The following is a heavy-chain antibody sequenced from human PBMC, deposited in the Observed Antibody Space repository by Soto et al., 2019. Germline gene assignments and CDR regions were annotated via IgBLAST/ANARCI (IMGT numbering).Heavy chain of an antibody. CDR3: ARTAGAKPFDY. CDR2: INPTGGST. D-gene: IGHD6-25*01. J-gene: IGHJ4*02. V-gene: IGHV1-46*03. Sequence: ASVKVSCKASGYTSTSYYIHWVRQAPGQGLEWMGVINPTGGSTSYPQKFQGRATMTRDTSTSTVYMELSSLRSEDTAMYYCARTAGAKPFDYWGQGTLVTVSS. CDR1: GYTSTSYY.